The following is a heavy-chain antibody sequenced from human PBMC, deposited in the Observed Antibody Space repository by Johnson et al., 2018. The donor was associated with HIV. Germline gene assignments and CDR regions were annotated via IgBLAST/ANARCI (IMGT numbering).Heavy chain of an antibody. Sequence: VQLVESGGGVVQPGGSLRLSCAASGFTFSNYGMHWVRQAPGKGLEWVSGISWNGGSADYADSVKGRFTISRDNAKNSLYLQMNSLRAEDTAVYYCARASYVDAFDIWGQGTMVTVSS. CDR1: GFTFSNYG. CDR3: ARASYVDAFDI. V-gene: IGHV3-20*04. CDR2: ISWNGGSA. D-gene: IGHD1-26*01. J-gene: IGHJ3*02.